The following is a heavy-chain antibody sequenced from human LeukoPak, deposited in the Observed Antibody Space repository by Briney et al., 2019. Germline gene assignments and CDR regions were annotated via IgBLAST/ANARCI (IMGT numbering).Heavy chain of an antibody. V-gene: IGHV4-39*07. CDR3: ARDEEMNYGDYAWFDP. Sequence: SETLSLTCTVSGGSISSSSYYWGWIRQPPGKGLEWIGCIYTSGRTNYNPSLKSRVTMSVGTSKNHFSLKLSSVTAADTAVYYCARDEEMNYGDYAWFDPWGQGTLVTVSS. CDR2: IYTSGRT. J-gene: IGHJ5*02. CDR1: GGSISSSSYY. D-gene: IGHD4-17*01.